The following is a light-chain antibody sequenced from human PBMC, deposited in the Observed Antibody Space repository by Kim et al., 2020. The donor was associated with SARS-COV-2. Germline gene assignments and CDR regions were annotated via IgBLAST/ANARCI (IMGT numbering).Light chain of an antibody. CDR3: QSYDNNNQV. CDR1: SGSIARNY. Sequence: GKTVTISCTGSSGSIARNYVQWYQQRPGSAPPTVIYENNQRPSGVPDRFSGSIDSSSNSASLTISGLKTEDEADYYCQSYDNNNQVFGGGTQLTVL. V-gene: IGLV6-57*02. J-gene: IGLJ3*02. CDR2: ENN.